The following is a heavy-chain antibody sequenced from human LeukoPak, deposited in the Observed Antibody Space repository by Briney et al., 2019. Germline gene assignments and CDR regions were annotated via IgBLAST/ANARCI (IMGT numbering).Heavy chain of an antibody. J-gene: IGHJ4*02. V-gene: IGHV3-23*01. Sequence: GGSLRLSCAASGFTFSSYGMTWVRQAPGKGLEWVSIISGGGDDTYYADSVKGRFTISRDNSKNTLYLQMGSLRAEDMAVYYCARDLAVNYFDYWGQGTLVTVSS. D-gene: IGHD6-19*01. CDR3: ARDLAVNYFDY. CDR2: ISGGGDDT. CDR1: GFTFSSYG.